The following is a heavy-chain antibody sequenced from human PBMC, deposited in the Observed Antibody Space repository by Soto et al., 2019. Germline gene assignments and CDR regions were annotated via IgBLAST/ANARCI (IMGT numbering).Heavy chain of an antibody. CDR1: GGSISISTW. CDR3: AGAGYGSGWSFDD. J-gene: IGHJ4*02. D-gene: IGHD6-19*01. Sequence: QVQLQGSGPGLVKPSGTLSLTCAVSGGSISISTWWSWVRQSAGKGLEWIGGIHHNGNTNYKPSLKNRVTISVDKSNNQLSLKLTSVTAGDTAVYYCAGAGYGSGWSFDDWGQGTLVTVSS. V-gene: IGHV4-4*02. CDR2: IHHNGNT.